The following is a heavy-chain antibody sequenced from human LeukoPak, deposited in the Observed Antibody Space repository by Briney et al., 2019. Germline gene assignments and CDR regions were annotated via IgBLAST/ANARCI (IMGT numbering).Heavy chain of an antibody. D-gene: IGHD3-22*01. CDR1: GFTFSSYS. J-gene: IGHJ4*02. V-gene: IGHV3-21*01. Sequence: PGGSLRLSCAASGFTFSSYSMNWVRQAPGKGLEWVSSISCSSSYIYYADSVKGRFTISRDNAKNSLYLQMNSLRAEDTAVYYCAREAEPYYYDSSGYCDYWGQGTLVTVSS. CDR2: ISCSSSYI. CDR3: AREAEPYYYDSSGYCDY.